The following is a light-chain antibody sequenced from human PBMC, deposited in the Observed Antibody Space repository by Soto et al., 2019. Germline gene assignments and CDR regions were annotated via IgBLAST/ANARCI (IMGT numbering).Light chain of an antibody. J-gene: IGKJ4*01. CDR2: DAS. CDR3: QQRSNWPLT. CDR1: QSISDT. V-gene: IGKV3-11*01. Sequence: EIVMTQSPATLSVSPGGRATLSCRASQSISDTLAWYQQKPGQAPRLLIYDASNRATGIPARFSGSGSGTDFTLTISSLEPEDFAVYYCQQRSNWPLTFGGGTKVEIK.